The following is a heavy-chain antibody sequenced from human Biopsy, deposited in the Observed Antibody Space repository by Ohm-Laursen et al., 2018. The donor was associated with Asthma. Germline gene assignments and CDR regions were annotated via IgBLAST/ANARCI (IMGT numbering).Heavy chain of an antibody. V-gene: IGHV1-2*06. Sequence: ASVKVSCKASGYPFTDYYVHWVRQAPGQGLEWMGRIDPNSGGTNYAQKFLGRVTMTRDTSVNTAFMVLSRLRSDDTAVYYCARGDSSGWSHYYFDYWGQGTLVTVSS. CDR1: GYPFTDYY. D-gene: IGHD6-19*01. J-gene: IGHJ4*02. CDR3: ARGDSSGWSHYYFDY. CDR2: IDPNSGGT.